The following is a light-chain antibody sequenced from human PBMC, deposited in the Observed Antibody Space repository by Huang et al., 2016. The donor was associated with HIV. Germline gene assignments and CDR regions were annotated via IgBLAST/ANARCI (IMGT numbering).Light chain of an antibody. V-gene: IGKV1-16*01. CDR3: QQYYTYPYT. Sequence: DIQMTQSPSSLSASVGDRVTITCRVSQGIKNYVAWFQQKPGKAPKSLIHRVSYLHSGVPSRFSGSGSGIQFTLTINSLQPEDFAFYYCQQYYTYPYTFGQATKLEIK. CDR1: QGIKNY. CDR2: RVS. J-gene: IGKJ2*01.